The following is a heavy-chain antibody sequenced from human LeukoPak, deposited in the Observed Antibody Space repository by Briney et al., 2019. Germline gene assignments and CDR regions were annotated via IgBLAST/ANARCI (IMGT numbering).Heavy chain of an antibody. CDR3: AGYCSTASCSDFDY. Sequence: GSLRLSCAASGFTFSSYAMSWVRQAPGKGLEWVSAISGSGGSTYYADSVKGRFTISRDNAKNSLFLHMNSLRAEDTAVYYCAGYCSTASCSDFDYWGQGTLVTVSS. D-gene: IGHD2-2*01. V-gene: IGHV3-23*01. CDR2: ISGSGGST. J-gene: IGHJ4*02. CDR1: GFTFSSYA.